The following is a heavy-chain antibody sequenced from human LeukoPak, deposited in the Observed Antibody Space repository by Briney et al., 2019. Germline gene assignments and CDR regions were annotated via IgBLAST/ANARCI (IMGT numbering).Heavy chain of an antibody. CDR2: VYYSGGT. D-gene: IGHD4-11*01. J-gene: IGHJ4*02. Sequence: PSETLSLTCTVSGGSISSYYWSWIPQPPGKGLWWIGDVYYSGGTNYSPSLKSRVTISVATSKNQFSLKLSSVTAADTAVYYCARDGSYSNYFDYWGQGTLVTVSS. CDR3: ARDGSYSNYFDY. CDR1: GGSISSYY. V-gene: IGHV4-59*01.